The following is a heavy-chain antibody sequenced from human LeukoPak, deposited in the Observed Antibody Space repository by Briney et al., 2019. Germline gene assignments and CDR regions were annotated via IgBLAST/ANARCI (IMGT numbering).Heavy chain of an antibody. J-gene: IGHJ4*02. CDR3: ARSARIVGATTGVDY. V-gene: IGHV3-21*01. D-gene: IGHD1-26*01. Sequence: PGGSLRLSCAASGFTFSSYSMNWVRQAPGKGLEWVSPISSSSSYIYYADSVKGRFTISRDNAKNSLYLQMNSLRAEDTAVYYCARSARIVGATTGVDYWGQGTLVTVSS. CDR2: ISSSSSYI. CDR1: GFTFSSYS.